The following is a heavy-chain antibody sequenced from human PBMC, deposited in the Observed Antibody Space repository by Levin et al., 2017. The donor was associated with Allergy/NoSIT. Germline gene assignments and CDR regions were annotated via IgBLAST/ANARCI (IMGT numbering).Heavy chain of an antibody. D-gene: IGHD2-15*01. Sequence: GESLKISCAASGFTFSSYAMSWVRQAPGKGLEWVSAISGSGGSTYYADSVKGRFTISRDNSKNTLYLQMNSLRAEDTAVYYCAMTLGYCSGGSCYSLDYWGQGTLVTVSS. CDR2: ISGSGGST. J-gene: IGHJ4*02. V-gene: IGHV3-23*01. CDR3: AMTLGYCSGGSCYSLDY. CDR1: GFTFSSYA.